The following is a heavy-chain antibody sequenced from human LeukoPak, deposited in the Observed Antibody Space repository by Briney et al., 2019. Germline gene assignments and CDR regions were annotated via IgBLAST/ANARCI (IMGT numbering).Heavy chain of an antibody. CDR1: GFTFSSYA. J-gene: IGHJ4*02. Sequence: GGSLRLSCAASGFTFSSYAMSWVRQAPGKGLEWVSSISSSSSYIYYADSVKGRFTTSRDNAKNSLYLQMNSLRAEDTAVYYCAREGYCSSTSCYWFTYWGQGTLVTVSS. CDR2: ISSSSSYI. CDR3: AREGYCSSTSCYWFTY. D-gene: IGHD2-2*01. V-gene: IGHV3-21*01.